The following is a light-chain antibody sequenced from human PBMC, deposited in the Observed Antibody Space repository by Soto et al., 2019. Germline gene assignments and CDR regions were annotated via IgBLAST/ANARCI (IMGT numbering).Light chain of an antibody. CDR1: QSVSSNY. CDR3: QHYGSSHSNT. Sequence: EIVWTQSPGTLSFSPGERATLSCIAIQSVSSNYLGWYQQKPGQAPRLLIYDASSRATGTPDRFSGIGSGTDFTLTISRLETEDFAVYYCQHYGSSHSNTFCQGTRLEIK. V-gene: IGKV3-20*01. J-gene: IGKJ5*01. CDR2: DAS.